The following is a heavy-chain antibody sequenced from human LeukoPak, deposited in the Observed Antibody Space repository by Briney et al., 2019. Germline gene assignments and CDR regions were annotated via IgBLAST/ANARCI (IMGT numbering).Heavy chain of an antibody. V-gene: IGHV1-69*04. J-gene: IGHJ6*02. CDR3: AREAGSERQGYYYYYYGMDV. CDR1: GGTFSSYA. Sequence: ASVKVSCKASGGTFSSYAISWVRQAPGQGLEWMGRIIPILGIANYAQKFQGRVTITADKSTSTAYMELSSLRSEDTAVYYCAREAGSERQGYYYYYYGMDVWGQGTTVTVSS. D-gene: IGHD1-1*01. CDR2: IIPILGIA.